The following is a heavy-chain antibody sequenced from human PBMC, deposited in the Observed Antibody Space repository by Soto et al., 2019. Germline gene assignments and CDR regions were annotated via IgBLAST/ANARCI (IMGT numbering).Heavy chain of an antibody. J-gene: IGHJ2*01. CDR1: GFTFSSYG. CDR2: ISYDGSNK. D-gene: IGHD5-12*01. V-gene: IGHV3-30*18. Sequence: QVQLVESGGGVVQPGRSLRLSCAASGFTFSSYGMHWVRQAPGKGLEWVAVISYDGSNKYYADSVKGRFTISRDNSKNTLYLQMNSLRAEDTAVYYCAKEKPPIVDIVATNEGAHWYFGLWGRGTLVTVSS. CDR3: AKEKPPIVDIVATNEGAHWYFGL.